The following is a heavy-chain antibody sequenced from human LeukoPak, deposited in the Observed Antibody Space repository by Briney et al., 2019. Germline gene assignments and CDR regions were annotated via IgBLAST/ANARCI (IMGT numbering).Heavy chain of an antibody. Sequence: PSETLSLTCNVSGGSISSGEYWSWIRPPPGKGLEWIGYIYYSGSTYYNPSLKSRLTISVDTSENQFSLHLTSVTAADTAVYFCARVTRWAGLDFWGQGTLVTVSS. CDR1: GGSISSGEY. D-gene: IGHD2-21*02. CDR2: IYYSGST. J-gene: IGHJ4*02. CDR3: ARVTRWAGLDF. V-gene: IGHV4-30-4*01.